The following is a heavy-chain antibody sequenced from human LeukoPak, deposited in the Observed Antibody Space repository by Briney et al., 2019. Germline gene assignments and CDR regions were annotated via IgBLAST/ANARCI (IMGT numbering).Heavy chain of an antibody. V-gene: IGHV3-11*04. CDR2: ISSSGSNI. CDR3: ARGLIGYDILTGLIDY. CDR1: GFTFSDYY. Sequence: GGSLRLSCAASGFTFSDYYMSWIRQAPGKGLEWVSYISSSGSNIYYADSVKGRFTISRDNAKNSLYLQMNSLRAEDTAVYYCARGLIGYDILTGLIDYWGQGTLVTVSS. D-gene: IGHD3-9*01. J-gene: IGHJ4*02.